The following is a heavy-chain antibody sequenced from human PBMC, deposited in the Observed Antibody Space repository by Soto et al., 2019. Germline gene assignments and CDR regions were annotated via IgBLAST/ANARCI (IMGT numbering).Heavy chain of an antibody. CDR2: ISYDGSNK. Sequence: GGSLRLSCAASGFTFSSYGMHWVRQAPGKGLEWVAVISYDGSNKYYADSVKGRFTISRDNSKNTLYLQMNSLRAEDTAVYYCAKDFDYPFRDYWGQGTLVTVSS. J-gene: IGHJ4*02. D-gene: IGHD3-9*01. V-gene: IGHV3-30*18. CDR1: GFTFSSYG. CDR3: AKDFDYPFRDY.